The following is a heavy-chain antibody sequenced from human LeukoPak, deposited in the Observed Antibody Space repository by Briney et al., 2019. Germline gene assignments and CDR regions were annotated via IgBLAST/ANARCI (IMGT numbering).Heavy chain of an antibody. D-gene: IGHD5-12*01. CDR2: ISYDGRNK. J-gene: IGHJ3*02. CDR1: GFTFSSYD. V-gene: IGHV3-30*18. CDR3: AKDYDDAFDM. Sequence: GGSLRLSCAASGFTFSSYDMHWVRQAPGKGLEWVSVISYDGRNKYYPDSVKGRFTISRDNSKNTLYLQMNSPRAEDTAVYYCAKDYDDAFDMWGQGTMVTVSS.